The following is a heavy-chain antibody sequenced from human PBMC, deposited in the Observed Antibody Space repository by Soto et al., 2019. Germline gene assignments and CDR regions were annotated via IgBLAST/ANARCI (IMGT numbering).Heavy chain of an antibody. CDR1: GFTFSSYS. CDR3: ARIAAAGYYFDY. J-gene: IGHJ4*02. CDR2: ISSSSSYI. Sequence: GGSLRLSCAASGFTFSSYSMNWFRQAPGKGLEWVSSISSSSSYIYYADSVKGRFTISRDNAKNSLYLQMNSLRAEDTAVYYCARIAAAGYYFDYWGQGTLVTVSS. D-gene: IGHD6-13*01. V-gene: IGHV3-21*01.